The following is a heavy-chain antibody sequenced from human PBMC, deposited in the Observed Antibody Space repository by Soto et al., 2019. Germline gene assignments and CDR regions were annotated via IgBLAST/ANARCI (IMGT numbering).Heavy chain of an antibody. CDR2: MNPNSGET. Sequence: QEQLVQSGAEVKKPGASVKVSCKTSGYTFTDYDINWVLQATGQGLEWIGWMNPNSGETGYAQKLQGRVTMTRSASLSTAYLELSSLRSEDTAVYYCARVAVAARPRWYNWFDPWGQGTLVTVSS. V-gene: IGHV1-8*01. D-gene: IGHD2-15*01. CDR3: ARVAVAARPRWYNWFDP. J-gene: IGHJ5*02. CDR1: GYTFTDYD.